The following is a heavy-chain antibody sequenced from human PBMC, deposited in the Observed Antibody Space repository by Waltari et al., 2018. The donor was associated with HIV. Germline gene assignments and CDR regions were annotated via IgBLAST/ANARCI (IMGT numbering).Heavy chain of an antibody. CDR1: GFTFEVYL. CDR3: AAHTVTNDY. Sequence: DVQLVESGGGLVQPGRSLGLACAVSGFTFEVYLMHWVRQAPGKGLEWVSGISWNSGSIGYADSVKGRFTISRDNAKNSLYLQMNSLRAEDTALYYCAAHTVTNDYWGQGTLVTVSS. J-gene: IGHJ4*02. V-gene: IGHV3-9*01. D-gene: IGHD4-17*01. CDR2: ISWNSGSI.